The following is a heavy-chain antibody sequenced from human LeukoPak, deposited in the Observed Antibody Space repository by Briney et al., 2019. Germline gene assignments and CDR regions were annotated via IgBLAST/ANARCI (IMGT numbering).Heavy chain of an antibody. CDR3: ARDYYDTSGYPLRYFDY. Sequence: KTSETLSLTCTVSGGSISSYCWNWIRQPPGKGLEWIGYIYYSGSTNYNPSLKSRVTISVDTSKNQFSLKLSSVTAADTAVYYCARDYYDTSGYPLRYFDYWGQGTLVTVSP. CDR2: IYYSGST. D-gene: IGHD3-22*01. V-gene: IGHV4-59*01. J-gene: IGHJ4*02. CDR1: GGSISSYC.